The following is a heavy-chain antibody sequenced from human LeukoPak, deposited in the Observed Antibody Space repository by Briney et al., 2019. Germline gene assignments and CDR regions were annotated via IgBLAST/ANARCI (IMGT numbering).Heavy chain of an antibody. CDR2: INPSGGST. CDR3: AGGGLAVVPADWFDP. V-gene: IGHV1-46*01. D-gene: IGHD4-23*01. J-gene: IGHJ5*02. CDR1: GYTFTSYC. Sequence: ASVKVSCKASGYTFTSYCMHWVRQAPGQGLEWMGIINPSGGSTSYAQKFQGRVTMTRDTSTSTVYMELSSLRSEDTAVYYCAGGGLAVVPADWFDPWGQGTLVTVSS.